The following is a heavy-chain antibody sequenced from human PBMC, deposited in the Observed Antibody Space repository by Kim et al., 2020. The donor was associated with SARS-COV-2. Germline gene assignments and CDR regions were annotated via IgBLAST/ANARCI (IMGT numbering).Heavy chain of an antibody. Sequence: SQTLSLTCAISWDSVSSNSAAWNWIRQSPSRGLEWLGRTYYRSKWYSDYAVSVRSRISINPDTSKNQFSLQLNSVTPEDTAVYYCARDLPRISPFDYWGQGTLVTVSS. CDR2: TYYRSKWYS. J-gene: IGHJ4*02. V-gene: IGHV6-1*01. CDR1: WDSVSSNSAA. CDR3: ARDLPRISPFDY.